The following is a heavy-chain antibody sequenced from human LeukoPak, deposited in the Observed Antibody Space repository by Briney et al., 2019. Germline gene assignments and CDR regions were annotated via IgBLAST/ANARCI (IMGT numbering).Heavy chain of an antibody. CDR2: INPNSGGT. V-gene: IGHV1-2*02. CDR3: ARDLYCSATRCPPSQFGLDV. D-gene: IGHD2-2*01. J-gene: IGHJ6*02. CDR1: GYTFTSYY. Sequence: ASVKVSCKASGYTFTSYYLHWVRQAPGQGLEWMGWINPNSGGTNYAQKFQGRVTMTRDTSISTAYMELSRLRSDDTAFYYCARDLYCSATRCPPSQFGLDVWGQGTTVTVSS.